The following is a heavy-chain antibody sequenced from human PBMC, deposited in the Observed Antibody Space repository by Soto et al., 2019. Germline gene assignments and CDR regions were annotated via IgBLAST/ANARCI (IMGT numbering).Heavy chain of an antibody. Sequence: QLQLHESAPGLVKPSETLSLTCTVSGGSISSSSYYWGWIRQPPGKGLEWIGRIYYSGSTYYNPSRPGRGTISGATAKNPFPRKLSSVTAANTAVYYWARGDYGDYGGLLLHEDWCDPWGQGTKMTVSS. V-gene: IGHV4-39*01. D-gene: IGHD4-17*01. J-gene: IGHJ5*02. CDR1: GGSISSSSYY. CDR2: IYYSGST. CDR3: ARGDYGDYGGLLLHEDWCDP.